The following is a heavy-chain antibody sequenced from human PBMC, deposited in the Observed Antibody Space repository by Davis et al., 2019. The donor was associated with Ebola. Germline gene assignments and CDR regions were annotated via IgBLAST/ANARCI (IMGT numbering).Heavy chain of an antibody. CDR3: ARDGGYGSGSYYYYYYGMDV. D-gene: IGHD3-10*01. CDR2: IKQDGSEK. J-gene: IGHJ6*02. CDR1: GFTFSSYW. Sequence: GESLKISCAASGFTFSSYWMSWVRQAPGKGLEWVANIKQDGSEKYYVDSVKGRFTISRDNAKNSLYLQMNSLRAEDTAVYYCARDGGYGSGSYYYYYYGMDVWGQGTTVTVSS. V-gene: IGHV3-7*01.